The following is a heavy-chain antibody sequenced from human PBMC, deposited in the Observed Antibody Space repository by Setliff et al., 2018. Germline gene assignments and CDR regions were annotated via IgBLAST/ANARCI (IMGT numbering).Heavy chain of an antibody. D-gene: IGHD3-10*01. Sequence: SETLSLTCTVSGDSISSPTYHWGWVRQPPGKGLEWIGSIYYNGNTYYNPSLRSRLTISXXTSESQXXXXXXSXXXXXTAVYYCTREFSSSPGHWGQGILVTVSS. CDR1: GDSISSPTYH. V-gene: IGHV4-39*01. CDR3: TREFSSSPGH. CDR2: IYYNGNT. J-gene: IGHJ4*02.